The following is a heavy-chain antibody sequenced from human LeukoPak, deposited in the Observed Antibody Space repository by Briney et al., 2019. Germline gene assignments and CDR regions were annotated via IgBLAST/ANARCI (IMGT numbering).Heavy chain of an antibody. CDR1: GFTFRTYW. CDR3: ARDLRYGDSSDY. J-gene: IGHJ4*02. V-gene: IGHV3-7*01. Sequence: QPGGSLRLSCAAYGFTFRTYWMNWVRQAPGKGMEWVAKMNQDGSEKYYVDSVKGRFTISRDNSKNSLYLQMNSLRVEDTAVYYCARDLRYGDSSDYWGQGTLVTVSS. CDR2: MNQDGSEK. D-gene: IGHD4-17*01.